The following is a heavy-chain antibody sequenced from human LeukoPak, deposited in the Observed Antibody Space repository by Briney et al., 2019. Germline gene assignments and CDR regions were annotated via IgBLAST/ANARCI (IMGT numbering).Heavy chain of an antibody. Sequence: GASLRLSCAASGFTFSSYAMSWVRQAPGKGLEWVSSISSSSSYIYYADSVKGRFTISRDNAKNSLYLQMNSLRAEDTAVYYCARDPPPAWFGESSYYYYGMDVWGKGTTVTVSS. V-gene: IGHV3-21*01. CDR3: ARDPPPAWFGESSYYYYGMDV. CDR2: ISSSSSYI. CDR1: GFTFSSYA. J-gene: IGHJ6*04. D-gene: IGHD3-10*01.